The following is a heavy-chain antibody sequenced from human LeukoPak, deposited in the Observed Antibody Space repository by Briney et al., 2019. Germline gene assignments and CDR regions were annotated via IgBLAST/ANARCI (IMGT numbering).Heavy chain of an antibody. CDR3: ASHAPLGQPDGDYFDY. Sequence: RGESLKISCKGSGYSFTSYWIGWVRQMPGKGLEWMGIIYPGDSDTRYSPSFQGQVTISADKSISTAYLQWSSLKASDTAMYYCASHAPLGQPDGDYFDYWGQGTLVTVSS. CDR1: GYSFTSYW. V-gene: IGHV5-51*01. D-gene: IGHD7-27*01. CDR2: IYPGDSDT. J-gene: IGHJ4*02.